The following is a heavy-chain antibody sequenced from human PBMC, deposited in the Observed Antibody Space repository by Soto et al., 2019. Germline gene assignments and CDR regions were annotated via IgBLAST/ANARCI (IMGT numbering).Heavy chain of an antibody. J-gene: IGHJ5*02. CDR3: ARGPDHWFDP. V-gene: IGHV3-48*03. Sequence: GSLRLSCAASGFTFSSYEMNWVRQAPGKGLEWVSYISSSGSTIYYADSVKGRFTISRDNAKNSLYLQMNSMRAEDTAVYYCARGPDHWFDPWGQGTLVTVSS. CDR2: ISSSGSTI. CDR1: GFTFSSYE.